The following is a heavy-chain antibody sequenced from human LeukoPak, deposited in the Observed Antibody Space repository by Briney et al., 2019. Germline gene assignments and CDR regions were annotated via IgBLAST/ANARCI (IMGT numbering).Heavy chain of an antibody. V-gene: IGHV1-18*01. CDR2: ISAYNGNT. D-gene: IGHD2-15*01. Sequence: ASVKVSCKASGYTFTSYGISWVRQAPGQGLEWMGWISAYNGNTNYAQKLQGRVTMTTDTSTSTAYMELRSLRSDDTAVYYCARAPVGDCSRGSCYFRYFDYWGQGTLVTVSS. J-gene: IGHJ4*02. CDR1: GYTFTSYG. CDR3: ARAPVGDCSRGSCYFRYFDY.